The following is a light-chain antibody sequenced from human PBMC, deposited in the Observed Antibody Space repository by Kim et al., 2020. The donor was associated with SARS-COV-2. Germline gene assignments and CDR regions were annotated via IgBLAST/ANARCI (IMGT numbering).Light chain of an antibody. J-gene: IGLJ1*01. V-gene: IGLV2-23*02. CDR1: NSDVGSYNL. CDR3: CSYAGDGTYV. Sequence: GQSITISCTETNSDVGSYNLLSWYQQHPGKAPKVIIFEVTKRPSGVSDRFSGSKSGNTASLTISGLQTEDEATYSCCSYAGDGTYVFGSGTKVTVL. CDR2: EVT.